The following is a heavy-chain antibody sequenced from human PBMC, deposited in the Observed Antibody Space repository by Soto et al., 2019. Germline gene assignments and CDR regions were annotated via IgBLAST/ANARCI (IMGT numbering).Heavy chain of an antibody. Sequence: PSETLSLTCAVYGGSFSGYYWSWIRQPPGKGLEWIGEINHSGSTNYNPSLKSRVTISVDTSKNQFSLKLSSVTAADTAAYYCARGFIGSSGWHSSYYYYYMDVWGKGTTVTVSS. D-gene: IGHD6-19*01. CDR1: GGSFSGYY. CDR3: ARGFIGSSGWHSSYYYYYMDV. CDR2: INHSGST. J-gene: IGHJ6*03. V-gene: IGHV4-34*01.